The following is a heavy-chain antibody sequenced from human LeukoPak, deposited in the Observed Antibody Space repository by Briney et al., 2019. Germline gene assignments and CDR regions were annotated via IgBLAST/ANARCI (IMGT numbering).Heavy chain of an antibody. CDR2: ISGSGGST. CDR3: AKEDYDYVWGSYRSTPTFDY. CDR1: GFTFSSYA. D-gene: IGHD3-16*02. J-gene: IGHJ4*02. V-gene: IGHV3-23*01. Sequence: PGGSLRLSCAASGFTFSSYAMSWVRQAPGKGLEWVSSISGSGGSTYYAHSVKGRFTISRDNSKNTLYLQMNSLRAEDTAVYYCAKEDYDYVWGSYRSTPTFDYGGQGTLVTVSS.